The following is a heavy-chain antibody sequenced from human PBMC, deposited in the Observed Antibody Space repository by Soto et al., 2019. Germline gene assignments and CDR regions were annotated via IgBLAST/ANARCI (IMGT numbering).Heavy chain of an antibody. CDR3: ATGLGGNRGY. J-gene: IGHJ4*02. D-gene: IGHD2-15*01. V-gene: IGHV4-34*01. Sequence: SETLSLTCAVYGGSFSGYYWSWIRQPPGKGLEWIGEINHSGSTNYNPSLKSRVTISVDTSKNQFSLKLTSVTAADTAVYYCATGLGGNRGYWGQGALVTVSS. CDR2: INHSGST. CDR1: GGSFSGYY.